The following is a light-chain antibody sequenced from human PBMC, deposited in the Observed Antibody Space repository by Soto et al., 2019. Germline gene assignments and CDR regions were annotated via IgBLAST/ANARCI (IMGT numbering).Light chain of an antibody. V-gene: IGLV2-23*01. CDR3: CSYAGSSTPSYV. J-gene: IGLJ1*01. CDR2: EGS. CDR1: SSDVGSYNL. Sequence: QSALTQPASLSGSPGQSITISCTGTSSDVGSYNLVSWYQQHPGKAPKLMIYEGSKRPSGVSNRFSGSKSGNTASLTISGLQAEDEADYYCCSYAGSSTPSYVFGTGTKVTAL.